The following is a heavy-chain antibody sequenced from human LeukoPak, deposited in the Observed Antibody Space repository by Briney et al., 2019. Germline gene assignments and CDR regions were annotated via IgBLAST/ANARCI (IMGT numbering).Heavy chain of an antibody. CDR2: ISGSGGST. Sequence: GRSLRLSCAASGFAFSSYGMHWVRQAPGKGLEWVSAISGSGGSTYYADSVKGRFTISRDNSKNTLYLQMNSLSAEDTAVYYCAKDRPLGVVVRFWGQGTMVTVSS. V-gene: IGHV3-23*01. J-gene: IGHJ3*01. CDR3: AKDRPLGVVVRF. D-gene: IGHD3-22*01. CDR1: GFAFSSYG.